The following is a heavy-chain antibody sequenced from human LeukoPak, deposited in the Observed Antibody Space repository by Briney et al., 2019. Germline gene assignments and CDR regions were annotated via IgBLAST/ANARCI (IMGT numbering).Heavy chain of an antibody. CDR3: ARLMTRRGARYYYYYGMDV. CDR1: GGSISSGGYY. D-gene: IGHD5-12*01. CDR2: IYYSGST. V-gene: IGHV4-31*03. Sequence: SETLSLTCTVSGGSISSGGYYWSWIRQHPGKGLEWIGYIYYSGSTYYNPSLRSRVTISVDTSKNQFSLKLSSVTAADTAVYYCARLMTRRGARYYYYYGMDVWGQGTTVTVSS. J-gene: IGHJ6*02.